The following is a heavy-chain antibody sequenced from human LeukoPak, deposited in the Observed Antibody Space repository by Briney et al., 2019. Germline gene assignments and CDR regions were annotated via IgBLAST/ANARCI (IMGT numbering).Heavy chain of an antibody. CDR3: ARGTPGSYLGY. Sequence: ASVKVSCKASGYTFTGYYMHWVRQAPGQGLEWMGWINPNSGGTNYAQKFQGRVTMTRDTSISTAYMEPSSLRSEDTAVYFCARGTPGSYLGYWGQGTLVTVSS. CDR1: GYTFTGYY. J-gene: IGHJ4*02. CDR2: INPNSGGT. D-gene: IGHD3-16*02. V-gene: IGHV1-2*02.